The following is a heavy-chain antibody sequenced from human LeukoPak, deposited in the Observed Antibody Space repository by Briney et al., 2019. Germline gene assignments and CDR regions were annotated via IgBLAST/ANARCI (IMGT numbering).Heavy chain of an antibody. Sequence: PGGSLRLSCAASGFTFSSFGMSWVRQAPGKGLEWVSVITGSAGSTYYADSVKGQFTISRDNSKNTLYLQMNSLRAEDTAVYYCAIGSVYGPTPDYYYDYLDVWGKGTTVTISS. J-gene: IGHJ6*03. V-gene: IGHV3-23*01. CDR1: GFTFSSFG. CDR2: ITGSAGST. D-gene: IGHD2/OR15-2a*01. CDR3: AIGSVYGPTPDYYYDYLDV.